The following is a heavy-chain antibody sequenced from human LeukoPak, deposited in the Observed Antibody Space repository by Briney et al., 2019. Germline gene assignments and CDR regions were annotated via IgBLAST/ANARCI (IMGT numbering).Heavy chain of an antibody. CDR3: ARDPLIDSSGYPY. Sequence: SETLSLTCTVSGGSISGGDYYWSWIRQPPGKGLEWIGYIYYSGSTYYNPSLKSRVTISVDTSKNQFSLELSSVTAADTAVYYCARDPLIDSSGYPYWGQGTLVTVSS. J-gene: IGHJ4*02. D-gene: IGHD3-22*01. V-gene: IGHV4-30-4*01. CDR2: IYYSGST. CDR1: GGSISGGDYY.